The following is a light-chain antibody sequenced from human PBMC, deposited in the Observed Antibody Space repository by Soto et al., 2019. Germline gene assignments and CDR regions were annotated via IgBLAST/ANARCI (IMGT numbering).Light chain of an antibody. J-gene: IGKJ2*01. Sequence: DIQMTQSPSALSASVGDRVTFTCRASQSVSGELAWYQQKPGEAPNLLIYGVSNLESGVPSRFSGSGSGTDFTLTISSLQPDDFATYYCQQYKSYSTFGQGTNLEIK. V-gene: IGKV1-5*01. CDR3: QQYKSYST. CDR1: QSVSGE. CDR2: GVS.